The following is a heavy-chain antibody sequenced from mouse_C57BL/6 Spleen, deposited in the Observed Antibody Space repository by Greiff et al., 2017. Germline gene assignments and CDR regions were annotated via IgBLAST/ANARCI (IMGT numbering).Heavy chain of an antibody. D-gene: IGHD1-1*01. Sequence: VQLVESGPGLVQPSQCLSITCTVSGFTLTSYGVHWVRQSPGQGLEWLGVIGRAGSTDYNAAFMSRLSTTKDNTLSQVFFTMNRLLADDTAIYYGAKNNPNDDGNNYDAMDYWGQGTSVTVSS. CDR1: GFTLTSYG. CDR3: AKNNPNDDGNNYDAMDY. J-gene: IGHJ4*01. CDR2: IGRAGST. V-gene: IGHV2-5*01.